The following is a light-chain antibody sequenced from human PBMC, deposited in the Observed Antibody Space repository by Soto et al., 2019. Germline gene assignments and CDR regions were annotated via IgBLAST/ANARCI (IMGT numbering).Light chain of an antibody. V-gene: IGKV3-20*01. Sequence: EIVLTQSPGTLSLSPGERATLSCRASQSVSSSYLAWYQQKPGQAPRLLIYGASSRATGSPDRFSGSGSGIDFTLTISRLEPEDCAVYYCQQYGSSPTFGGGTKVEIK. CDR3: QQYGSSPT. J-gene: IGKJ4*01. CDR1: QSVSSSY. CDR2: GAS.